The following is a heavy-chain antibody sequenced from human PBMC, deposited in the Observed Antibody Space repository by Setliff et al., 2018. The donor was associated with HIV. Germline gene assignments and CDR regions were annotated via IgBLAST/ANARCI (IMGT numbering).Heavy chain of an antibody. CDR1: GGSISSGTYF. CDR3: ARGQGAFPAPHYMDV. J-gene: IGHJ6*03. D-gene: IGHD3-16*01. Sequence: SETLSLTCTVSGGSISSGTYFWSWIRQPAGKGLEWIGHIHTSGNTEYNPSLQSRVAISLDTSKTQFSLKLASVTAADTAVYYCARGQGAFPAPHYMDVWAKGTTVTVSS. V-gene: IGHV4-61*09. CDR2: IHTSGNT.